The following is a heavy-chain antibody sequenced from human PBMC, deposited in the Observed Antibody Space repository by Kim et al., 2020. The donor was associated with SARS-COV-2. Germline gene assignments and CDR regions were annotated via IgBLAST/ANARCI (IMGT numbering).Heavy chain of an antibody. V-gene: IGHV3-33*01. D-gene: IGHD7-27*01. CDR3: ARDPNVSTYGMDV. Sequence: YADSVKGRFTISRDNSKNTLYLQMNSLRAEDTAVYYCARDPNVSTYGMDVWGQGTTVTVSS. J-gene: IGHJ6*02.